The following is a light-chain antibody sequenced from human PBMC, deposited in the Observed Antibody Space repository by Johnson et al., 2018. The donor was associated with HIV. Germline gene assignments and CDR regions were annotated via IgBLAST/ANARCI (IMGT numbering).Light chain of an antibody. CDR1: SSNVGSSF. CDR2: DNN. V-gene: IGLV1-51*01. Sequence: QSVLTQPPSVSAAPGQTVTISCSGSSSNVGSSFVSWYRQVPGTAPKLLIYDNNKRPSGIPGRFSGSKSGPSATLGITGLQTGDEADYYCGTWDNSLGANVFGTGTKVTVL. J-gene: IGLJ1*01. CDR3: GTWDNSLGANV.